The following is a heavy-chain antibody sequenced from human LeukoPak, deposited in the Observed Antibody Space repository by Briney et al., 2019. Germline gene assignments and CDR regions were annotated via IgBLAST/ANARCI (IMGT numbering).Heavy chain of an antibody. CDR1: GGSISYYY. V-gene: IGHV4-59*08. Sequence: SETLSLTCTVSGGSISYYYWNWIRQPPGKGLEWIGYMYDSGSTNYNPSLKSRVTISVDKSKSQFSLKLSSVTAADTAVYYCARHRERDYHGSGTYGSPFDYWGQGTLVTVSS. CDR3: ARHRERDYHGSGTYGSPFDY. CDR2: MYDSGST. J-gene: IGHJ4*02. D-gene: IGHD3-10*01.